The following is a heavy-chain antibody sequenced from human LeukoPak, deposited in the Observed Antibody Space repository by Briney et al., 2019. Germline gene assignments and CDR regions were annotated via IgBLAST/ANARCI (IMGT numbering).Heavy chain of an antibody. CDR2: ITPSGGT. Sequence: ASVKGSCKASEYTFTSYAMHWVRQAPGQGLEWMGWITPSGGTNYPQKFQGRVAITRDTSITTAYMDLSRLTSDDTAVYYCARDRYGDGFAHFDYWGQGALVTVSS. CDR1: EYTFTSYA. D-gene: IGHD4-17*01. CDR3: ARDRYGDGFAHFDY. V-gene: IGHV1-2*02. J-gene: IGHJ4*02.